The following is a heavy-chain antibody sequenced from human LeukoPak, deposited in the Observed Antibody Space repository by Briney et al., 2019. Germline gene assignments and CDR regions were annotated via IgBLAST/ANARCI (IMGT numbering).Heavy chain of an antibody. CDR3: ARVGDHYHWYLDL. D-gene: IGHD3-10*01. CDR2: LYSGSST. Sequence: PGGSLRLSCAASGFSVSTNYTNWVRQAPGKGLEWVSILYSGSSTYYTDSVKGRFTISRDNSRNTLYLHMTNLRAEDTAVYYCARVGDHYHWYLDLWGRGSLLTVSS. V-gene: IGHV3-53*01. J-gene: IGHJ2*01. CDR1: GFSVSTNY.